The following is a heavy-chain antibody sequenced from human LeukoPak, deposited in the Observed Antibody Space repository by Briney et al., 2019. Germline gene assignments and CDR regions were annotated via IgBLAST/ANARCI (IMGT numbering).Heavy chain of an antibody. CDR3: ATGGPVVVVAGAVRRFDY. J-gene: IGHJ4*02. D-gene: IGHD2-2*01. V-gene: IGHV1-2*02. CDR2: INPNSGVT. CDR1: GYTFTDYY. Sequence: ASVKVSCKASGYTFTDYYMHWVRQAPGLGLEWMGWINPNSGVTKYAQQFQGRVTMNRDTSISTAYMELSRLGSDDTAVYYCATGGPVVVVAGAVRRFDYWGQGTQVTVSS.